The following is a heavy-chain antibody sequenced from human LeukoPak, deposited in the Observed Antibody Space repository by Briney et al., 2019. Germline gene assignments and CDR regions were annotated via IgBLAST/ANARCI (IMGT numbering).Heavy chain of an antibody. D-gene: IGHD6-13*01. CDR3: ARERRQQLLDY. Sequence: GGSLRLSCAASGFTFSSYGMHWVRQAPGKGLEWVAVIWYDGSNKYYADSVKGRFTISRDNSKNTLYLQMNSLRAEDTAVYYCARERRQQLLDYWGQGTLVTVSS. CDR2: IWYDGSNK. J-gene: IGHJ4*02. V-gene: IGHV3-33*01. CDR1: GFTFSSYG.